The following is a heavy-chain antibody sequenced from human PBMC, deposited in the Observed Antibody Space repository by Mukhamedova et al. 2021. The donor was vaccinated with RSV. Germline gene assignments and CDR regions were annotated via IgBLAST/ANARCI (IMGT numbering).Heavy chain of an antibody. V-gene: IGHV5-51*01. CDR3: ARQEKGFDY. Sequence: RYSPSFQGQVTISADKSISTAYLQWSSLKASDTAMYCCARQEKGFDYWGQGTLVTVSS. J-gene: IGHJ4*02.